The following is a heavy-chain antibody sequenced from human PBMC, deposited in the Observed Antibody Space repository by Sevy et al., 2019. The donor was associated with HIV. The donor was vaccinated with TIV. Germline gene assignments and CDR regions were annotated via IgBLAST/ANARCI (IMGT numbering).Heavy chain of an antibody. CDR1: GFILNNAW. CDR3: ATAPGYYDSAPFDY. V-gene: IGHV3-15*01. Sequence: GGSLRLSCAVAGFILNNAWMNWVRQAPGTGLPQVGLIKSKIDGETTDYAAPVKGRFTISRDDSKNTLFLQMNSLNIEDTAVYYCATAPGYYDSAPFDYWGPGTLVTVSS. J-gene: IGHJ4*02. CDR2: IKSKIDGETT. D-gene: IGHD3-22*01.